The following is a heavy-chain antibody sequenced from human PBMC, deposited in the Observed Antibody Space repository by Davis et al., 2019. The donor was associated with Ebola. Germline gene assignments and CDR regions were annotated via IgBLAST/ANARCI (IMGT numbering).Heavy chain of an antibody. CDR3: ARDRDYGSGSYLITYGMDV. D-gene: IGHD3-10*01. Sequence: LSLTCAASGFTFSMYWMTWVRQAPGKGLEWVASIKQDGSEKHYVDSVKGRFTISRDNSKNTLYLQMNSLRAEDTAVYYCARDRDYGSGSYLITYGMDVWGQGTTVTVSS. J-gene: IGHJ6*02. CDR2: IKQDGSEK. CDR1: GFTFSMYW. V-gene: IGHV3-7*01.